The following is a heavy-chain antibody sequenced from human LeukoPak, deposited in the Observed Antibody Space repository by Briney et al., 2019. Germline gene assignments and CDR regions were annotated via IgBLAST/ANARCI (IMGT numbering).Heavy chain of an antibody. Sequence: PSETLSLTSSVYGGSFSGYYYCWIRQPPGKGLEWLGEISHSGSTSYDTILESRITVSLDTSKNQVCPNLSCVTAADTAVYYCVIGEVAGEYFQHWGQGTLVTVSS. CDR1: GGSFSGYY. CDR2: ISHSGST. D-gene: IGHD6-19*01. J-gene: IGHJ1*01. CDR3: VIGEVAGEYFQH. V-gene: IGHV4-34*01.